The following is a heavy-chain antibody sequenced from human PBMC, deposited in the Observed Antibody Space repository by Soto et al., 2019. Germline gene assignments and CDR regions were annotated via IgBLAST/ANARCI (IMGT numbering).Heavy chain of an antibody. CDR2: IDPSDSYT. D-gene: IGHD3-10*01. CDR1: GYSFTSYW. CDR3: SRCMTMVRGEYYGMDD. V-gene: IGHV5-10-1*01. J-gene: IGHJ6*02. Sequence: PGESLKISCKGSGYSFTSYWISWVRQMPGKGLEWMGRIDPSDSYTNYSPSFQGHVTISADKSISTAYLQWSSLKTSDTAMYYCSRCMTMVRGEYYGMDDWGQGTTVTVSS.